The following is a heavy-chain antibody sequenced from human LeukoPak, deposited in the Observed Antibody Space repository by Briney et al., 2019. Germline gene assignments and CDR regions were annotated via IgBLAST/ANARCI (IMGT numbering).Heavy chain of an antibody. CDR3: ARDGKGLAYYFDY. V-gene: IGHV3-48*03. CDR1: GFTFSSYE. Sequence: PGGSLRLPCAASGFTFSSYEMNWVRQAPGKGLEWVSYISSSGSTIYYADSVKGRFTISRDNAKNSLYLQMNSLRAEDTAVYYCARDGKGLAYYFDYWGQGTLVTVSS. D-gene: IGHD6-19*01. CDR2: ISSSGSTI. J-gene: IGHJ4*02.